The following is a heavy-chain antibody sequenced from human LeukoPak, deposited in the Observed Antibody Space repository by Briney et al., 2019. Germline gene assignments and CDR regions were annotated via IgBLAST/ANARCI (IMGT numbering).Heavy chain of an antibody. D-gene: IGHD3-10*01. J-gene: IGHJ6*03. CDR1: GGSFSGYY. Sequence: SETLSLTCAVYGGSFSGYYWSWIRQPPGKGLEWIGSIYYSGSTYYNPSLKSRVTISVDTSKNQFSLKLSSVTAADTAVYYCARVYRGSGSQYYYYYMDVWGKGTTVTISS. V-gene: IGHV4-34*01. CDR3: ARVYRGSGSQYYYYYMDV. CDR2: IYYSGST.